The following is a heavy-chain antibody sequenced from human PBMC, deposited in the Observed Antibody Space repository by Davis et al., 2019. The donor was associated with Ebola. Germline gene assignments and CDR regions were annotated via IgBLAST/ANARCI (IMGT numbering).Heavy chain of an antibody. V-gene: IGHV1-69*13. CDR1: GGTFSSYA. CDR2: IIPIFGTA. J-gene: IGHJ6*02. D-gene: IGHD5/OR15-5a*01. CDR3: ARVYAYYYYGMDV. Sequence: SVKVSCKASGGTFSSYAISWVRQAPGQGLEWMGGIIPIFGTANYAQKFQGRVTITADESTSTAYMELSSLRSEDTAVYYCARVYAYYYYGMDVWGQGTTVTVSS.